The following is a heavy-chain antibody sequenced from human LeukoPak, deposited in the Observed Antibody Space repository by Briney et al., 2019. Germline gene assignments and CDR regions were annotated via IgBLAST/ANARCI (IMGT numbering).Heavy chain of an antibody. Sequence: PGGSLRLSCSASGFTFSSYAMHWVRQAPGKGLEWVSSISSSSSYIYYADSVKGRFTISRDNAKNSLYLQMNSLRAEDTAVYYCARDHSSGWNYYYYGMDVWGQGTTVTVSS. J-gene: IGHJ6*02. D-gene: IGHD6-19*01. CDR2: ISSSSSYI. CDR1: GFTFSSYA. V-gene: IGHV3-21*01. CDR3: ARDHSSGWNYYYYGMDV.